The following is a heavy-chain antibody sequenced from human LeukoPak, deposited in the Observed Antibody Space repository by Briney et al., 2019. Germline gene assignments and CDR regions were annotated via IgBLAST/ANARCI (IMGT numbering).Heavy chain of an antibody. J-gene: IGHJ5*01. CDR3: AVLSDGAYCGGDCFYLDS. D-gene: IGHD2-21*02. V-gene: IGHV1-69*10. Sequence: SVKVSCKASGGTFSSYAISWVRQAPGQGLEWMGGVIPILDITDYAQKFQGRLTITADKSTGTGYMELSSLRSEDSAVYYCAVLSDGAYCGGDCFYLDSWGQGTLVAVSS. CDR2: VIPILDIT. CDR1: GGTFSSYA.